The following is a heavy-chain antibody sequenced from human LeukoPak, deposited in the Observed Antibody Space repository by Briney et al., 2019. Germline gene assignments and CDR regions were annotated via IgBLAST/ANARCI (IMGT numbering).Heavy chain of an antibody. CDR2: ISGSGGST. V-gene: IGHV3-23*01. CDR1: GFTFSSYA. CDR3: AREVEMALGPFDI. J-gene: IGHJ3*02. D-gene: IGHD5-24*01. Sequence: GGSLRLSCAASGFTFSSYAMSWVRQAPGKGLEWVSAISGSGGSTYYADSVKGRFTISRDNAKNSLYLQMNSLRDEDTAVYYCAREVEMALGPFDIWGQGTMVTVSS.